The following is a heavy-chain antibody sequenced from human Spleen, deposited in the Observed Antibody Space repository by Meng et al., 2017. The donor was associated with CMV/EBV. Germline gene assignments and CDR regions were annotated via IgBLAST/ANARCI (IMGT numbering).Heavy chain of an antibody. Sequence: GESLKISCAASGFTFSDYYMNWIRQAPGKGLESISYISSSGNTTYYADSVKGRFIISRDNAKTSLYLQMNSLRAEDTAVYYCARDDSTSWYFVYWGQGTPVTVFS. CDR2: ISSSGNTT. J-gene: IGHJ4*02. CDR3: ARDDSTSWYFVY. V-gene: IGHV3-11*01. D-gene: IGHD6-13*01. CDR1: GFTFSDYY.